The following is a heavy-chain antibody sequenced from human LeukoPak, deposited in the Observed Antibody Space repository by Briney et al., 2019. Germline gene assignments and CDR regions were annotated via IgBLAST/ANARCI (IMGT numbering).Heavy chain of an antibody. J-gene: IGHJ5*02. V-gene: IGHV1-18*01. Sequence: GASVKVSCKASGYTFTSYGISWVRQAPGQGLEWMGWISAYNGNTNYAQKLQGRVTMTTDTSTSTAYMELRSLRSDDTAVYYCARERGSGSYYTVDWFDPWGQGTLVTVSS. D-gene: IGHD3-10*01. CDR3: ARERGSGSYYTVDWFDP. CDR2: ISAYNGNT. CDR1: GYTFTSYG.